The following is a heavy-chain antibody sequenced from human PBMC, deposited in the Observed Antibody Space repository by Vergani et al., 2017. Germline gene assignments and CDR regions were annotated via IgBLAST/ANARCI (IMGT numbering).Heavy chain of an antibody. CDR1: EYSFGNYW. D-gene: IGHD1-1*01. J-gene: IGHJ4*02. Sequence: EVELVQSGPEMRKPGESLKISCKGSEYSFGNYWIGWVRQMPRKGLEWMGIIYPADSDTRYSPSFQGQVTISADKSISTAFLQWDSLKASDTALYYCARHTTYTDSGGQGTLVTVSS. CDR3: ARHTTYTDS. V-gene: IGHV5-51*01. CDR2: IYPADSDT.